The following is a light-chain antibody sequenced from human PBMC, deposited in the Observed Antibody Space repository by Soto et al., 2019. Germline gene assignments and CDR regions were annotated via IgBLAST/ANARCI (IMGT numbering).Light chain of an antibody. Sequence: ELVLPQSPATLSLSPGERATLSCRATQSVSSYFAWYQQKPGQAPRLLIYDASNRATGIPARFRGSGSGTDFTLTISSLVPDDFAVYYCQQRSDWPLTFGKSTKVDIK. CDR3: QQRSDWPLT. V-gene: IGKV3-11*01. CDR1: QSVSSY. CDR2: DAS. J-gene: IGKJ1*01.